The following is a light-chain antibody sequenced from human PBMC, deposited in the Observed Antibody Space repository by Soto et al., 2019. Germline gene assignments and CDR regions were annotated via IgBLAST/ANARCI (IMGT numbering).Light chain of an antibody. CDR2: GAS. J-gene: IGKJ1*01. CDR1: QTISSRY. V-gene: IGKV3-20*01. CDR3: QHYNSYSEA. Sequence: EIVLTQSPGTLSLSPGERATLSCRASQTISSRYLAWYQQKPGQAPRLLIYGASSRATDIPDRFIGSGSGTDFTLTISRLEPEDFATYYCQHYNSYSEAFGQGTKVELK.